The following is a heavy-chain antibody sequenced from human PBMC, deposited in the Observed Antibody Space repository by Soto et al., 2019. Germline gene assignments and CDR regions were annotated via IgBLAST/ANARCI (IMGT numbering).Heavy chain of an antibody. V-gene: IGHV3-7*03. CDR1: GFTFSSYW. Sequence: EVQLVESGGGLVQPGGSVRLSCAASGFTFSSYWMSWVRQAPGKGLEWVANIKQDGSEKYFVDSVKGRFTISRDNAKNSLFLQMNSLRAEDTAVYYCARGHSTSWYNWFDPWGQGTLVTVSS. CDR2: IKQDGSEK. J-gene: IGHJ5*02. CDR3: ARGHSTSWYNWFDP. D-gene: IGHD6-13*01.